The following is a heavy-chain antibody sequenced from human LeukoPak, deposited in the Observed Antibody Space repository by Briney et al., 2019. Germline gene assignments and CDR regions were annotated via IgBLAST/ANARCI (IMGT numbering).Heavy chain of an antibody. Sequence: SETLSLTHPVSAGSISSAYWGSIRQPPGKGLEWIGYIYYSGSTNYNPSLKSRVTISMDTSKSQFSLKLSSVTAADTAIYYCARYSSSTLLGFDSWGQGTLVTVSS. CDR3: ARYSSSTLLGFDS. CDR1: AGSISSAY. CDR2: IYYSGST. V-gene: IGHV4-59*01. J-gene: IGHJ4*02. D-gene: IGHD2-2*01.